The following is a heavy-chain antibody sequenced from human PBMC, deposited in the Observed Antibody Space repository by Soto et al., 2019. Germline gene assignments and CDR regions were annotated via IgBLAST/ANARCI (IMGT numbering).Heavy chain of an antibody. Sequence: GGSLRLSCSTSGFTFSVYKMHWVRQAPGKGLEYVSGISNQGDTTYYADSVKGRFTISRDNSKNTLYLQMSSLRPEDTAVYYCAGAKLLPFGYWRRGTQVAVSS. J-gene: IGHJ4*02. CDR2: ISNQGDTT. CDR1: GFTFSVYK. V-gene: IGHV3-64D*06. D-gene: IGHD2-15*01. CDR3: AGAKLLPFGY.